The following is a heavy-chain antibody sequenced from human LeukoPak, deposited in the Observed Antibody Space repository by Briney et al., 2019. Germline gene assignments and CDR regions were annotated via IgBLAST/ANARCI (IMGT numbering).Heavy chain of an antibody. CDR2: IYHSGST. J-gene: IGHJ6*03. Sequence: SETLSLTCTVSGYSISSGYYWGRIRQPPGKGLEWIGSIYHSGSTYYNPSLKSRVTISVDTSKNQFSLKLSSVTAADTAVYYCARFPGSAEYRHYYYMDVWGKGTTVTVSS. D-gene: IGHD2-15*01. CDR1: GYSISSGYY. V-gene: IGHV4-38-2*02. CDR3: ARFPGSAEYRHYYYMDV.